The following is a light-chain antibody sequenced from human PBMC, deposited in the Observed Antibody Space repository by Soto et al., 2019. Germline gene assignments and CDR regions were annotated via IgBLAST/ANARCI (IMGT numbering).Light chain of an antibody. CDR3: QQSYSTPPT. V-gene: IGKV1-39*01. CDR2: AAS. Sequence: DIRMTQSPSSLSASVGDRVTITCRASQTISNYLNWFQQKPGKAPKLLIYAASRLQSGVPSRFSGSGSGTDFTLTISSLQPEDFATYSCQQSYSTPPTFGQGTKVEIK. CDR1: QTISNY. J-gene: IGKJ1*01.